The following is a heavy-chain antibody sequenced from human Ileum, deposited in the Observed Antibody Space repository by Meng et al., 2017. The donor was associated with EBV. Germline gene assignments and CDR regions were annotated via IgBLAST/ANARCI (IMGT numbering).Heavy chain of an antibody. Sequence: QVQLQESGPGLVKPSGTLSLTGAVSGDSISSNNWWSWVRQPPGKGLEWIGEIYHSGSTNYNPSFKSRVTMSVDKSKNQISLNLSSVTAADTAVYYCASGRDYAWHSWGRGTLVTVSS. CDR2: IYHSGST. J-gene: IGHJ4*02. D-gene: IGHD4-17*01. CDR3: ASGRDYAWHS. CDR1: GDSISSNNW. V-gene: IGHV4-4*02.